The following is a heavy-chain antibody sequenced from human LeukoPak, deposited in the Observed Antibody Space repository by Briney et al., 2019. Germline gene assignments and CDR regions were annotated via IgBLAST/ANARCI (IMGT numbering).Heavy chain of an antibody. CDR2: LDPSGSQK. CDR3: AIWTSSNF. V-gene: IGHV3-7*01. Sequence: FTSVASGFTFNGAWLNWVRQAPGKGLEWVANLDPSGSQKRYVDSVKGRFTISKDNPGTSLYLEMNSLRAEDTAIYYCAIWTSSNFRGRGTLVTVSS. J-gene: IGHJ4*03. CDR1: GFTFNGAW. D-gene: IGHD1-1*01.